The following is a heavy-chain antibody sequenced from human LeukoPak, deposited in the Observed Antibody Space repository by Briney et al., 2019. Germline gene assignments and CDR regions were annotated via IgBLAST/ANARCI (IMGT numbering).Heavy chain of an antibody. Sequence: SETLSLTCAVSGGSISSSNWWSWVRQPPGKGLEWIGEIYHSGSTNYNPSLKSRVTISVDKSKNQFSLKLSSVTAADTAVYYCARDTPFTVTTNWFDPWGQGTLVTVSS. CDR1: GGSISSSNW. D-gene: IGHD4-17*01. CDR3: ARDTPFTVTTNWFDP. V-gene: IGHV4-4*02. CDR2: IYHSGST. J-gene: IGHJ5*02.